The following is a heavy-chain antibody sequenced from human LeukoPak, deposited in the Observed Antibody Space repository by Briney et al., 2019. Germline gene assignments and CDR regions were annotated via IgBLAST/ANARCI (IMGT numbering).Heavy chain of an antibody. J-gene: IGHJ6*02. CDR3: ARDQSGREYVFYYGMDV. Sequence: GGSPRLSCAASEFTFSNFGMHWVRQAPGKGLEWVAVIWYDGSHKYYADSVKGRFTISRDDSKSALYLQMNNLTADDTAVYYCARDQSGREYVFYYGMDVWGQGTTVTVS. CDR2: IWYDGSHK. CDR1: EFTFSNFG. D-gene: IGHD3-10*01. V-gene: IGHV3-33*01.